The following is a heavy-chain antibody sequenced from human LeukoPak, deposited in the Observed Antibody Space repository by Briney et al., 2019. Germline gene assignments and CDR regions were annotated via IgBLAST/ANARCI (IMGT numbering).Heavy chain of an antibody. CDR2: IDANNGDT. Sequence: ASVKISCKASGYTFRGNYIHWLRQAPGQGLEGMGWIDANNGDTKSAQKFQGRVTMSRDTSISTAYMDLSSLSPDDAAVYYCARDPSSVTLYLFDYWGQGTLVTVSS. D-gene: IGHD4-11*01. CDR3: ARDPSSVTLYLFDY. V-gene: IGHV1-2*02. J-gene: IGHJ4*02. CDR1: GYTFRGNY.